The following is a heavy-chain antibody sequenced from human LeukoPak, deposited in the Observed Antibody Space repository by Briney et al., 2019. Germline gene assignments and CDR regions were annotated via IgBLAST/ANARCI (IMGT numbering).Heavy chain of an antibody. V-gene: IGHV4-34*01. CDR1: GGSISSYY. Sequence: SETLSLTCTVSGGSISSYYWSWIRQPPGKGLEWIGEINHSGSTNYNPSLKSRVTISVDTSKNQFSLKLSSVTAADTAVYYCASASGRLAAAFDYWGQGTLVTVSS. J-gene: IGHJ4*02. CDR2: INHSGST. CDR3: ASASGRLAAAFDY. D-gene: IGHD6-13*01.